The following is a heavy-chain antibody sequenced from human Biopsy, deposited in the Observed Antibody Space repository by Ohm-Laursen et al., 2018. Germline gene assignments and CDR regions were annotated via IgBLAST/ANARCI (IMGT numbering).Heavy chain of an antibody. CDR3: AGATSGTSLYDP. V-gene: IGHV4-31*01. J-gene: IGHJ5*02. D-gene: IGHD6-13*01. CDR1: GASISSAAYH. Sequence: SQTLSLTWTVSGASISSAAYHWSWIRQLPGKGLEWIGYIFHSGSTSYNPSLRSLVTISTDTSTNQFSLKVRSVTAADTAMYYCAGATSGTSLYDPWGQGILVTVSS. CDR2: IFHSGST.